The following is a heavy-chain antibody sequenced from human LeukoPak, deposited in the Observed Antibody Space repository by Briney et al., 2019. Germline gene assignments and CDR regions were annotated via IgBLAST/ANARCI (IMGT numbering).Heavy chain of an antibody. J-gene: IGHJ1*01. D-gene: IGHD2-21*02. Sequence: PGGSLRLSCAASGLTVSGNYMSWVRQAPGKGLEWVSVIYSGGRTYYADSVKGRFTISRDNSKSTLYLQMNSLRAEDTAVYYCARGRQSWVTHGSEYFQHWGQGTLVTVSS. CDR2: IYSGGRT. V-gene: IGHV3-66*01. CDR3: ARGRQSWVTHGSEYFQH. CDR1: GLTVSGNY.